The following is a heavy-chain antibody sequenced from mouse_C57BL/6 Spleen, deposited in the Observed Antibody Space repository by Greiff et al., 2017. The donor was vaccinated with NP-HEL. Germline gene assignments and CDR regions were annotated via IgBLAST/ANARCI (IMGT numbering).Heavy chain of an antibody. CDR3: ARRTYYSNYVGYFDV. CDR2: INPNNGGT. Sequence: VQLQQSGPELVKPGASVKIPCKASGYTFTDYNMDWVKQSHGKSLEWIGDINPNNGGTIYNQKFKGKATLTVDKSSSTAYMELRSLTSEDTAVYYCARRTYYSNYVGYFDVWGTGTTVTVSS. J-gene: IGHJ1*03. V-gene: IGHV1-18*01. CDR1: GYTFTDYN. D-gene: IGHD2-5*01.